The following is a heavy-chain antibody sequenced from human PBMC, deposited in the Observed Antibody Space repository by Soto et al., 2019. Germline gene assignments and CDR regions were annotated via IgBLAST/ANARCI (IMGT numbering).Heavy chain of an antibody. CDR1: GGSINSDDYY. CDR2: IYFSGDT. CDR3: ARSTGRY. D-gene: IGHD2-21*01. J-gene: IGHJ4*02. V-gene: IGHV4-30-4*01. Sequence: QVQLQESGAGLVKPSQTLSLTCTVSGGSINSDDYYWSWIRQSPGRGLEWLGDIYFSGDTYYNPSLKSRLTISIDASKNQFSPKLRSMTAADTAVYYCARSTGRYWGPGAVVTVSS.